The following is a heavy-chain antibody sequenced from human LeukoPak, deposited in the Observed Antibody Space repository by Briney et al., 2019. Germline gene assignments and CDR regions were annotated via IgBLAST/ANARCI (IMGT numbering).Heavy chain of an antibody. V-gene: IGHV4-34*01. CDR2: IYYSGST. Sequence: KPSETLSLTCAVYGGSFSGYYWSWIRQPPGKGLEWIGSIYYSGSTYYNPSLKSRVTISVDTSKNQFSLKLSSVTAADTAVYYCARLRYCSSTSCSPFDPWGQGTLVTVSS. CDR3: ARLRYCSSTSCSPFDP. D-gene: IGHD2-2*01. CDR1: GGSFSGYY. J-gene: IGHJ5*02.